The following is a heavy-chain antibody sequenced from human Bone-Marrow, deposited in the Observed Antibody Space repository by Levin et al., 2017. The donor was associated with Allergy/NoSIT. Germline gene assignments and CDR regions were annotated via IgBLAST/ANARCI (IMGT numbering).Heavy chain of an antibody. CDR2: ISGNGEDT. J-gene: IGHJ4*02. CDR3: GKEVKYCVGDTCDPPSDS. Sequence: GGSLRLSCAASGFTFDTYAMSWVRQAPGKGLKWVASISGNGEDTYYADSVRGHFTISRDNSKNTLYLQMNSLRVEDTAVYYCGKEVKYCVGDTCDPPSDSWGQGTLVTVSS. CDR1: GFTFDTYA. V-gene: IGHV3-23*01. D-gene: IGHD2-21*01.